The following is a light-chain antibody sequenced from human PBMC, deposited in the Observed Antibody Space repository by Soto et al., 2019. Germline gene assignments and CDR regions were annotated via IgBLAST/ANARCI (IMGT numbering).Light chain of an antibody. CDR2: AAS. CDR3: QQRQHWPPIT. Sequence: DIQMTQSPSALSASVGDRVTINCRASQSISSYLNWYQQKPGKAPKLLIYAASSLQSGVPSRFSGSGSGTDFTLTISSLQPEDFAVYYCQQRQHWPPITFGQGTRLEIK. CDR1: QSISSY. J-gene: IGKJ5*01. V-gene: IGKV1-39*01.